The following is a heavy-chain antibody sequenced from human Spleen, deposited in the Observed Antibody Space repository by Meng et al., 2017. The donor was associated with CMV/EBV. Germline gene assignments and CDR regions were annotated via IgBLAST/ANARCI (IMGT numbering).Heavy chain of an antibody. Sequence: SSNLWTWRRKVPAKWLAWMGEIYHSWSTNYNPSLKSRVTISVDKFKSQFYLKLGSVTAADTAVYYCARIERRRILKYCGSDCSTTDYWGQGTLVTVSS. CDR2: IYHSWST. V-gene: IGHV4-4*02. J-gene: IGHJ4*02. CDR3: ARIERRRILKYCGSDCSTTDY. D-gene: IGHD2-21*02. CDR1: SSNL.